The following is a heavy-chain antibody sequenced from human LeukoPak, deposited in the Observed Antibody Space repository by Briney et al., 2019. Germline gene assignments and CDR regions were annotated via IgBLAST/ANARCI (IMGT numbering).Heavy chain of an antibody. D-gene: IGHD3-3*01. Sequence: SETLSLTCTVSGGSISSSSYYWGWIRQPPGKGLEWIGSIYYSGSTYYNPSLKSRVTISVDTSKNQFPLKLSSVTAADTAVYYRARHTLPQYYDFWSGYYDAFDIWGQGTMVTVSS. CDR3: ARHTLPQYYDFWSGYYDAFDI. V-gene: IGHV4-39*01. J-gene: IGHJ3*02. CDR1: GGSISSSSYY. CDR2: IYYSGST.